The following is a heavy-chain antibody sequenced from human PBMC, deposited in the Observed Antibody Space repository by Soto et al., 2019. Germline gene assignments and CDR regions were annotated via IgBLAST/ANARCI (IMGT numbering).Heavy chain of an antibody. CDR1: GLTFSSYG. J-gene: IGHJ6*02. V-gene: IGHV3-30*18. Sequence: QVQLVESGGGVVQPGRSLRISCAASGLTFSSYGMHWVRQDPGKGLEWVAVISFDGSNKYYADSVKGRFTISIDNSKNTLYLQVNSLRAEDTAVYYWAKDCYYYGMDVWGQGTAVTVSS. CDR2: ISFDGSNK. CDR3: AKDCYYYGMDV.